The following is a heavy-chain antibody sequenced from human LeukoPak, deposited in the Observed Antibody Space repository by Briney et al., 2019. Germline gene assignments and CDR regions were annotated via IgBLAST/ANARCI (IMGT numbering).Heavy chain of an antibody. CDR1: GFTFDDYG. Sequence: AGGSLRLSCAASGFTFDDYGMHWVRQAPGKGLEWVSGISWNSRSLGYADSVKGRFTISRDNAKNSLFLQMSSLRAEDTALYYCAKDGRDGDYVLYNWFDPWGQGTLVTVSS. V-gene: IGHV3-9*01. D-gene: IGHD4-17*01. CDR2: ISWNSRSL. J-gene: IGHJ5*02. CDR3: AKDGRDGDYVLYNWFDP.